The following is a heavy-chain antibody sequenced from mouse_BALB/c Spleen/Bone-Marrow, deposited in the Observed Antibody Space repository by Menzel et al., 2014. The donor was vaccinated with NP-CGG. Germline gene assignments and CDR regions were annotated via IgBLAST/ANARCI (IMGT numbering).Heavy chain of an antibody. J-gene: IGHJ2*01. D-gene: IGHD2-14*01. CDR1: GFNIKDTY. CDR3: ARYRLGTYFDY. V-gene: IGHV14-3*02. CDR2: VDPANGNT. Sequence: EVKLVESGAELVKPGPSVKLSCTASGFNIKDTYMHWVKQRPEQGLEWIGRVDPANGNTEYDPKFQGKATITADTSSNTAYLQLSSLTSEDTAVYYCARYRLGTYFDYWGQGTTLTVSS.